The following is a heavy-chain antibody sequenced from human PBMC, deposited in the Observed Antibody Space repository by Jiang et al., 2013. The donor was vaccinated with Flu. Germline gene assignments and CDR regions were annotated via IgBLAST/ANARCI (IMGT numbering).Heavy chain of an antibody. CDR3: VRVRIAVAGIGF. D-gene: IGHD6-19*01. Sequence: GLVQPGGSLRLSCAASGFTFSSYWMHWVRQAPGKGLVWVSRINSDGSSTTYADSVKGRFTISRDNAKNTLFLQMNSLRAEDTAVYYCVRVRIAVAGIGFWGQGTLVTVSA. CDR1: GFTFSSYW. CDR2: INSDGSST. J-gene: IGHJ4*02. V-gene: IGHV3-74*01.